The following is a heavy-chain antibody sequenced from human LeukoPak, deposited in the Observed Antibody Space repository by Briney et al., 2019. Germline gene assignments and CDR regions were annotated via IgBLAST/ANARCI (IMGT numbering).Heavy chain of an antibody. D-gene: IGHD3-22*01. CDR1: GYTFTDYG. J-gene: IGHJ4*02. CDR2: FDPENVET. V-gene: IGHV1-24*01. Sequence: ASVKVSCKASGYTFTDYGISWLRQAPGKGLEWMGGFDPENVETVYPQKLQDRVSMAEDRSTDTAYMELSSLTSDDTAVYYCATTPASYDSSGYWFDNWGQGTLVTVSS. CDR3: ATTPASYDSSGYWFDN.